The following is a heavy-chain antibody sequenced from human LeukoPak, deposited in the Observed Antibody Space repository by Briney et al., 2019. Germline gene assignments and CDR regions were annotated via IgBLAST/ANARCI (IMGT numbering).Heavy chain of an antibody. CDR1: GGSFSAYY. Sequence: PSETLSLTCGVSGGSFSAYYWSWIRQPPGKGLELIGEINHSGRTSYNPSLKSRVTISVDTSKNQFSLNLSSVTAADTAVHYCARSPLTGNYGDWFDPWGQGTLVIVSS. CDR2: INHSGRT. D-gene: IGHD3-9*01. V-gene: IGHV4-34*01. CDR3: ARSPLTGNYGDWFDP. J-gene: IGHJ5*02.